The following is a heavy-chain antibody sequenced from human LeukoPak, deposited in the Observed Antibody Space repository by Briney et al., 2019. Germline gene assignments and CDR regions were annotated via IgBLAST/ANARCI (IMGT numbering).Heavy chain of an antibody. D-gene: IGHD1/OR15-1a*01. V-gene: IGHV3-7*01. CDR3: AREAYNWNIDVFDI. CDR2: IKQDGSEK. J-gene: IGHJ3*02. Sequence: QSGGSLRLSCAASGFTFSSYWMSWVRQAPGKGLEWVANIKQDGSEKYYVDSVKGRFTISRDNAKNSLYLQMNSLRAEDTAVYYCAREAYNWNIDVFDIWGQGTMVTVSS. CDR1: GFTFSSYW.